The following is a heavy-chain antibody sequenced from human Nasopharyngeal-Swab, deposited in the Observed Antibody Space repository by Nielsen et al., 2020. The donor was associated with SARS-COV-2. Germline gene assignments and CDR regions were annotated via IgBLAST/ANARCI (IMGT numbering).Heavy chain of an antibody. CDR1: GGSFSSYS. CDR2: IIPIFGTA. V-gene: IGHV1-69*13. D-gene: IGHD2-21*01. CDR3: ARGPYSLNWYFDL. Sequence: SVKVSCKASGGSFSSYSISWVRQAPGQGLEWMGGIIPIFGTANYAQKFQGRVTITADESTRTAYMELSSLRSEDTAVYYCARGPYSLNWYFDLWGRGTLVTVSS. J-gene: IGHJ2*01.